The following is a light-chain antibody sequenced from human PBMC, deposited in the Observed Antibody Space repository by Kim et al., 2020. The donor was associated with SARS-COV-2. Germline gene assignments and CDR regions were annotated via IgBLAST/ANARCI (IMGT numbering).Light chain of an antibody. J-gene: IGKJ2*01. CDR1: QSVSANF. CDR2: GAS. CDR3: QHYGDSPPMYT. V-gene: IGKV3-20*01. Sequence: EIVLTQSPGTLSLSPGERATLSCRASQSVSANFLAWYQQKPGQAPRLVVYGASSRATGIPDRFSGSVSGTDFTLTISRLEPEDFAVYYCQHYGDSPPMYTFGQGTKLEI.